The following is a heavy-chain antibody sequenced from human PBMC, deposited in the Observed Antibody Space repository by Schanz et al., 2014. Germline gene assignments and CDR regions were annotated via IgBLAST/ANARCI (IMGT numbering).Heavy chain of an antibody. D-gene: IGHD2-15*01. CDR2: LSGSGTST. V-gene: IGHV3-23*04. Sequence: GQLVESGGGVVQPGRSLRLSCAASGFTFSSYAMHWVRQAPGKGLEWVSALSGSGTSTYYADSVKGRFTISRDNSKNTLYLEMNRLRVDDTAVYYCSKDKQGSRSDDSWGQGTLVTVSS. CDR3: SKDKQGSRSDDS. J-gene: IGHJ5*01. CDR1: GFTFSSYA.